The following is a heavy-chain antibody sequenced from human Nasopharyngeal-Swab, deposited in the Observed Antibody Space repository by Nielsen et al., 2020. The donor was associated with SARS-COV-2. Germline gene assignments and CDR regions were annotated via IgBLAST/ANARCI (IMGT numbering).Heavy chain of an antibody. CDR1: GFTVSSNY. J-gene: IGHJ6*02. V-gene: IGHV3-66*01. CDR2: IYSGGST. CDR3: AKSPITMVRGVIIASYYYYGMDV. D-gene: IGHD3-10*01. Sequence: GGSLRLSCAASGFTVSSNYMSWVRQAPGKGLEWVSVIYSGGSTYYADSVKGRFTISRDNSKNTLYLQMNSLRAEDTAVYYCAKSPITMVRGVIIASYYYYGMDVWGQGTTVTVSS.